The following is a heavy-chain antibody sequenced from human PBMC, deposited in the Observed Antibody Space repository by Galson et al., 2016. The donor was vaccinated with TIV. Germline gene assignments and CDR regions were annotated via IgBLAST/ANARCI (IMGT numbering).Heavy chain of an antibody. CDR1: GDTFSSYP. J-gene: IGHJ6*02. V-gene: IGHV1-69*13. D-gene: IGHD5-18*01. CDR3: AKDRNTAMDTYHYYYGMDV. CDR2: FIPLFGTA. Sequence: SVKVSCKASGDTFSSYPFNWVRQAPGQGLEWVGGFIPLFGTANYAQKFQGRVTISADESTSTLYMEERSLRSEDTAVYYCAKDRNTAMDTYHYYYGMDVWGQGTTVIVSS.